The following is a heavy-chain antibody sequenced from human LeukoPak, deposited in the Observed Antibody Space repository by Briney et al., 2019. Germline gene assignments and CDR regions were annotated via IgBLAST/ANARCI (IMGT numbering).Heavy chain of an antibody. CDR1: GFTFSSFA. Sequence: GGSLRLSCAASGFTFSSFAMNWVRQAPGNGLEWAAVISNDGSRRYYADSVKGRFTISRDNSKNTLSLEMNTLRPEDTALFYCARDPNGLADYGCDYFDHWGQGTLVTVSS. CDR3: ARDPNGLADYGCDYFDH. CDR2: ISNDGSRR. D-gene: IGHD4-17*01. J-gene: IGHJ4*02. V-gene: IGHV3-30*04.